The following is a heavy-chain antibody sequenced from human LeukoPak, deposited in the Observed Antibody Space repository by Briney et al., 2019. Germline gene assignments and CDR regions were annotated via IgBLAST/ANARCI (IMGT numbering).Heavy chain of an antibody. CDR3: ARQGPRAAAAYYFDS. CDR2: IYYSGST. V-gene: IGHV4-59*08. J-gene: IGHJ4*02. Sequence: PSETLSLTCTVSGGSISSYYWSWIRQPPGKGLEWIGYIYYSGSTNYNPSLKSRVTISVDTSKNQFSLKLSSVTAADTAVYYCARQGPRAAAAYYFDSWGQGTLVTVSS. CDR1: GGSISSYY. D-gene: IGHD6-13*01.